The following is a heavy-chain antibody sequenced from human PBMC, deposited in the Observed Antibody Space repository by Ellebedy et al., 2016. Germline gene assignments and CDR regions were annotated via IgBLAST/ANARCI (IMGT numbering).Heavy chain of an antibody. CDR1: GFTFSSYA. J-gene: IGHJ4*02. CDR3: ARDGRPDY. CDR2: ISYDGSNK. V-gene: IGHV3-30-3*01. D-gene: IGHD1-1*01. Sequence: GESLKISXAASGFTFSSYAMHWVRQAPGKGLEWVAVISYDGSNKYYADSVKGRFTISRDNSKNTLYLQMNSLRAEDTAVYYCARDGRPDYWGQGTLVTVSS.